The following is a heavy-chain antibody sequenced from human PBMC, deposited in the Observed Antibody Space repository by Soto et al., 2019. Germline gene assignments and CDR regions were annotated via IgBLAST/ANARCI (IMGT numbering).Heavy chain of an antibody. CDR2: IIPIFGTA. J-gene: IGHJ6*02. V-gene: IGHV1-69*05. CDR1: GGTFSRYA. D-gene: IGHD6-25*01. Sequence: QVQLVQSGAEVKKPGSSVKVSCKASGGTFSRYAISWVRQAPGQGLEWMGGIIPIFGTANYAQKFQGRVTIPPXXXTXXAYMELSSLGSEDTAVYYCARQGAALRDYYYGMDVWGQGTTVTVSS. CDR3: ARQGAALRDYYYGMDV.